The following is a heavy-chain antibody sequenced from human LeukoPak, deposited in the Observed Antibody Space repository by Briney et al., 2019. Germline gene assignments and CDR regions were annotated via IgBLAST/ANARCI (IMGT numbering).Heavy chain of an antibody. CDR1: GYTFTSYG. V-gene: IGHV1-18*01. CDR2: ISAYNGNT. D-gene: IGHD5-12*01. J-gene: IGHJ6*02. CDR3: ARRGRLYSGYARSVGGVYYGMDV. Sequence: VASVKVSCKASGYTFTSYGISWVRQAPGQGLEWMGWISAYNGNTNYAQKLQGRVTMTTDTSTSTAYMKLRSLRSDDTAVYYCARRGRLYSGYARSVGGVYYGMDVWGQGTTVTVSS.